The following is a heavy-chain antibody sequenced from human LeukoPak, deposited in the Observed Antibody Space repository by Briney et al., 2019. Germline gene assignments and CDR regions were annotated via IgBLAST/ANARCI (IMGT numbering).Heavy chain of an antibody. Sequence: ASVKASCKASGYTFTSYDISWVRQTTGQGLEWVGWMNPNSGNTGYAQKFQGRVTMTRTTSMSTAYMELNSLRSEDTAVYYCASDASGTYYFDYWGQGILVTVSS. J-gene: IGHJ4*02. CDR2: MNPNSGNT. CDR3: ASDASGTYYFDY. D-gene: IGHD1-26*01. CDR1: GYTFTSYD. V-gene: IGHV1-8*01.